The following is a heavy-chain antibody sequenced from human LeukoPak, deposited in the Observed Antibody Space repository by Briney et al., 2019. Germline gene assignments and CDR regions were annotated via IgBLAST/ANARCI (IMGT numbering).Heavy chain of an antibody. CDR3: ARGRGTSFDY. CDR2: IIPIFGTT. Sequence: GASVKVSCKASGGTFNSYAISWVRQAPGQGLEWMGGIIPIFGTTNYARKFRGRVTLTADKSTRTAYMELSSLRSEDTAVYYCARGRGTSFDYWGQGTLVTVSS. D-gene: IGHD1-14*01. J-gene: IGHJ4*02. V-gene: IGHV1-69*06. CDR1: GGTFNSYA.